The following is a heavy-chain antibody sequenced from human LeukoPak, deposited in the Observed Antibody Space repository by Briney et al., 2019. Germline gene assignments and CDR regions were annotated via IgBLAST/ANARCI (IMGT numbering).Heavy chain of an antibody. V-gene: IGHV4-31*03. J-gene: IGHJ4*02. CDR1: GGSISSGAYY. Sequence: SETLSLTCSVSGGSISSGAYYWSWIRQHPGKGLEWIGYTYYSGSTYYNPSLKSRIDISVDTSKDQFSLKLSSVTAADTAVYYCARDRWPVDYWGQGTLVTVSS. CDR2: TYYSGST. D-gene: IGHD4-23*01. CDR3: ARDRWPVDY.